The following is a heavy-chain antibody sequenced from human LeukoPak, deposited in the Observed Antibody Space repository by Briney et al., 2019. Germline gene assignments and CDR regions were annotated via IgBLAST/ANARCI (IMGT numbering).Heavy chain of an antibody. CDR3: TSGEMGP. Sequence: GGSLRLSCAASGFSFYNAWMHWVRQAPGKGLEWVGHIKNKRDGGTTDYGAPVKGRFTISRDDSKNMLYLQMNSLKIEDTAVYYCTSGEMGPWGQGTLVNVSP. CDR2: IKNKRDGGTT. V-gene: IGHV3-15*07. CDR1: GFSFYNAW. J-gene: IGHJ5*02. D-gene: IGHD5-24*01.